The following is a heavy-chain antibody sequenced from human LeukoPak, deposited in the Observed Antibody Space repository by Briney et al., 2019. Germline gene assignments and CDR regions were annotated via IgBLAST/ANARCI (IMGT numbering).Heavy chain of an antibody. CDR3: ARDPGGATTFDY. J-gene: IGHJ4*02. D-gene: IGHD1-26*01. CDR1: GGSISSGDYY. V-gene: IGHV4-30-4*08. CDR2: IYYSGST. Sequence: SETQSLTCTVSGGSISSGDYYWSWIRQPPGKGLEWIGYIYYSGSTYYNPSLKSRVTISVDTSKNQFSLKLSSVTAADTAVYYCARDPGGATTFDYWGQGTLVTVSS.